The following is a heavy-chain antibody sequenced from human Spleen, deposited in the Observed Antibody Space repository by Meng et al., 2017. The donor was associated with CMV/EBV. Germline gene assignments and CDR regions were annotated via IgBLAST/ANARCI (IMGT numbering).Heavy chain of an antibody. CDR2: INHSGST. J-gene: IGHJ5*02. CDR3: ARGKGIAVAGAYNWFDP. CDR1: GGSFSGYY. Sequence: GSLRLSCAVYGGSFSGYYWSWIRQPPGKGLEWIGEINHSGSTNYNPSLKSRVTISVDTSKNQFSLKLSSVTAADTAVYYCARGKGIAVAGAYNWFDPWGQGTLVTVSS. V-gene: IGHV4-34*01. D-gene: IGHD6-19*01.